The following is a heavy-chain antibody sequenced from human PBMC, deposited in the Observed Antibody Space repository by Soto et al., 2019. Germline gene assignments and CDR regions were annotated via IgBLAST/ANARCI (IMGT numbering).Heavy chain of an antibody. D-gene: IGHD1-26*01. CDR1: GYTFTAYG. CDR3: ARGIAMGAYYYMDV. CDR2: VSADNGVT. J-gene: IGHJ6*03. Sequence: QVHLVQSGAEVKETGDSVKVSCKASGYTFTAYGINWVRQAPGQGIEWMGWVSADNGVTNYAQKIHGRVAMTTDTSTKTAYMELRSLSPDDTAVYYCARGIAMGAYYYMDVWGIGTTVTVSS. V-gene: IGHV1-18*01.